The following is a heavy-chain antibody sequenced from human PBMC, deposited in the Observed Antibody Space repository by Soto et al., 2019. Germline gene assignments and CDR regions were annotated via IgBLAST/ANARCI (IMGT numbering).Heavy chain of an antibody. V-gene: IGHV4-39*01. J-gene: IGHJ5*02. CDR1: GDTIISSDFY. D-gene: IGHD3-3*02. Sequence: PSETLSLTCTVSGDTIISSDFYWGWVRQPPGRGLDWIGSIFYLGSSYYNPSLKSRVTMSVDTSKNQFSLSLRSVTAADTALYFCARHSLALRKNNWFDPWGQGIMVTVSS. CDR2: IFYLGSS. CDR3: ARHSLALRKNNWFDP.